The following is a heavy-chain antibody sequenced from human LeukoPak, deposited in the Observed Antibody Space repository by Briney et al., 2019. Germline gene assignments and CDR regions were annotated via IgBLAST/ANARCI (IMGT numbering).Heavy chain of an antibody. Sequence: SETLSLTCTVSGDSISSSYWSWIRQPPGKGLEWIGNIHYSGSTKYNPSLKSRVTISVDTSKNQFSLKLSSVTAADTAVYYCARETGTYVDYWGQGTLVTVSS. D-gene: IGHD1/OR15-1a*01. CDR3: ARETGTYVDY. V-gene: IGHV4-59*01. CDR1: GDSISSSY. J-gene: IGHJ4*02. CDR2: IHYSGST.